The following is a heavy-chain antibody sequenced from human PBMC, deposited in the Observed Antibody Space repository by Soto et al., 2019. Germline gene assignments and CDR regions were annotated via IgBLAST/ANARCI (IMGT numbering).Heavy chain of an antibody. V-gene: IGHV1-2*04. CDR1: GHTFTGYY. J-gene: IGHJ4*02. D-gene: IGHD3-22*01. CDR3: ARGYYDGSGIDY. Sequence: ASVKVSCKASGHTFTGYYMHWVRQAPGQGLEWMGWINPNSGGTNYAQKFQGWVTMTRDTSISTAYMELSRLRSDDTAVYYCARGYYDGSGIDYWGQGTLVTVSS. CDR2: INPNSGGT.